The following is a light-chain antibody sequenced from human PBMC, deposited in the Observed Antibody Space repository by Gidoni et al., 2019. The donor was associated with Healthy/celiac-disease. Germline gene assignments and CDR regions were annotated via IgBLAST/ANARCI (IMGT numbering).Light chain of an antibody. Sequence: DIQLTQYPSFLSASVGDRVTITCRASQGISSYLAWYQQKPGKAPKLLIYAASTLQSGVPPRFSGSGSGTEFTLTISSLQPEDFATYYCQQHNSYPWTFGQGTKVEIK. CDR1: QGISSY. V-gene: IGKV1-9*01. J-gene: IGKJ1*01. CDR3: QQHNSYPWT. CDR2: AAS.